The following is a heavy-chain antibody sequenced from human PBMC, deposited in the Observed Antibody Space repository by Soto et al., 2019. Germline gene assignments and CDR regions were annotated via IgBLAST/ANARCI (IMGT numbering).Heavy chain of an antibody. J-gene: IGHJ4*02. V-gene: IGHV1-3*01. D-gene: IGHD6-19*01. CDR3: AAQGQWLAGH. Sequence: ASVKGYCKASGYTFTGYAMHWVRQDPGQRLEWMGWINAGNGNTKYSQKFQGRVTITRDTSASTAYMELSSLRSEDTAVYYCAAQGQWLAGHWGQGTLVTVFS. CDR2: INAGNGNT. CDR1: GYTFTGYA.